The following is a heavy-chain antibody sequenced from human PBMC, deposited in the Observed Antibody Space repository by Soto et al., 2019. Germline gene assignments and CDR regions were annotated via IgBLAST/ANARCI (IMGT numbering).Heavy chain of an antibody. V-gene: IGHV4-4*02. CDR1: NASISSRKW. J-gene: IGHJ3*02. CDR2: IYHSGSI. Sequence: SETLSLTCPVSNASISSRKWWTWVRQTPGKGLEWIGEIYHSGSINHNPSLKSRVTMSVDKSKNQSSLKMTSVTAADTGVYYCASKFGELLADAFDIWGQGTVVTVSS. CDR3: ASKFGELLADAFDI. D-gene: IGHD3-10*01.